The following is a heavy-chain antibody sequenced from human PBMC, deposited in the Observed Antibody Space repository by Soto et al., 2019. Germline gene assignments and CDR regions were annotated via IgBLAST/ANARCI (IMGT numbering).Heavy chain of an antibody. Sequence: QVQLVESGGGVVQPGRSLRLSCAASGFTFSSYGMHWVRQAPGKGLEWVAVIWYDGSNKYYADSVKGRFTISRDNSKNTLYLQMNSLRAEDTAVYYCARRGGGRGRPFDYWGQGTLVTVSS. CDR2: IWYDGSNK. CDR3: ARRGGGRGRPFDY. J-gene: IGHJ4*02. D-gene: IGHD3-10*01. CDR1: GFTFSSYG. V-gene: IGHV3-33*01.